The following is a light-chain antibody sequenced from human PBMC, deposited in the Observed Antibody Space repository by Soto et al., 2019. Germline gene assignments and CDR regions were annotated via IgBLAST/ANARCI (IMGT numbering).Light chain of an antibody. V-gene: IGLV2-14*01. J-gene: IGLJ1*01. CDR2: KVS. CDR1: SSDVGGYNY. CDR3: SSYTSSSPYV. Sequence: QSALTQPASVSGSPGQSITISCTGTSSDVGGYNYVSWYQQHPGKAPKRMIYKVSNRPSGVSNSLSGSKSGNTASLPISGLQAEDEADYYCSSYTSSSPYVFGTGTTLTVL.